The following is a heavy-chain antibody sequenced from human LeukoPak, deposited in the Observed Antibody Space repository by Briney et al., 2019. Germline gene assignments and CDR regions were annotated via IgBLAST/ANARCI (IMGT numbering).Heavy chain of an antibody. D-gene: IGHD1-14*01. Sequence: ASVKVSCKVSGYTLTELSMHWVRQAPGKGLEWMGGFDPEDGETIYAQKFQGRVTMTEDTSTDTAYMELSSLRSEDTAVYYCATEVYTAPRAWFDPWGRGTLVTVSS. CDR2: FDPEDGET. J-gene: IGHJ5*02. CDR3: ATEVYTAPRAWFDP. V-gene: IGHV1-24*01. CDR1: GYTLTELS.